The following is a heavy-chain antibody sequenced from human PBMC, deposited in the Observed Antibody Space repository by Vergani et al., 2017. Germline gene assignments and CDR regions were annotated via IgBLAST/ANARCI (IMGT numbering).Heavy chain of an antibody. J-gene: IGHJ3*02. V-gene: IGHV3-23*01. Sequence: EVQLLESGGGLVQPGGSLRLSCAASGFTFSSYAMSWVRQAPGKGLEWVSAISGSGGSTYYADSVKGRFTISRDNSKNTLYLQMNSLIAEDTAVYYCAKDEQWYDAFDIWGQGTMVTVSS. D-gene: IGHD6-19*01. CDR2: ISGSGGST. CDR1: GFTFSSYA. CDR3: AKDEQWYDAFDI.